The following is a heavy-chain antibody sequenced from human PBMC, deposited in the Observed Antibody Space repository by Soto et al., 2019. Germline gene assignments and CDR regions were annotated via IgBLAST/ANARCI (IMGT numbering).Heavy chain of an antibody. V-gene: IGHV3-74*01. CDR1: GFTVSSNY. J-gene: IGHJ4*02. CDR3: AQGVAAGSFDY. D-gene: IGHD6-13*01. CDR2: INSDGSGT. Sequence: GGSLRLSCAASGFTVSSNYMSWVRQAPGKGLEWVSVINSDGSGTTYADSVKGRFTISRDNAKNTLFLQMDSLRVEDTAVYYCAQGVAAGSFDYWGQGTLVTVSS.